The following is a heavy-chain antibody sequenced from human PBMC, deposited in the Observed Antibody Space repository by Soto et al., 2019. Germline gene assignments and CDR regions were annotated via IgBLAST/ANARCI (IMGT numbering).Heavy chain of an antibody. CDR1: GGSISSSNW. V-gene: IGHV4-4*02. CDR3: ASGHPYYDSSGYSKPFDY. J-gene: IGHJ4*02. CDR2: IYHSGST. Sequence: SETLSLTCAVSGGSISSSNWWSWVRQPPGKGLEWIGEIYHSGSTNYNPSLKSRVTISVDKSKNQFSLKLSSVTAADTAVYYCASGHPYYDSSGYSKPFDYWGQGTLVTVSS. D-gene: IGHD3-22*01.